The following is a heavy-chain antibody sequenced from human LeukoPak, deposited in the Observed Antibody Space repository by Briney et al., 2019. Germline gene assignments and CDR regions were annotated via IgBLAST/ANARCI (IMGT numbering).Heavy chain of an antibody. CDR2: IYTSVST. V-gene: IGHV4-4*07. CDR1: GGSISSYY. D-gene: IGHD3-10*01. Sequence: SETLSLTCTLSGGSISSYYWSWIRQPARKGLEWIGRIYTSVSTNYNPSLQSRVPLSVDTSKNHFSLKLSSVTAADTAVYYCAREKVLLWFGELLSYYFDYWGQGTLVTVSS. CDR3: AREKVLLWFGELLSYYFDY. J-gene: IGHJ4*02.